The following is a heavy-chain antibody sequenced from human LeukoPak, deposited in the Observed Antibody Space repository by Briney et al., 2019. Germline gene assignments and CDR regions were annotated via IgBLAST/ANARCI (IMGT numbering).Heavy chain of an antibody. CDR3: AKDGGTYYYYYYMDV. J-gene: IGHJ6*03. CDR1: GFTFSSYG. Sequence: GGSLRLSCAASGFTFSSYGMSWVRQAPGKGLEWVSAISGSGGSTYYADSVKGRFTISRDNSKNTLYLQMNSLRAEDTAVYYCAKDGGTYYYYYYMDVWGKGTTVAISS. V-gene: IGHV3-23*01. CDR2: ISGSGGST. D-gene: IGHD4-23*01.